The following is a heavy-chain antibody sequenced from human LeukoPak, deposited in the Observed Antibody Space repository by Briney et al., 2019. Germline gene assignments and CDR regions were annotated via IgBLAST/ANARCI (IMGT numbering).Heavy chain of an antibody. V-gene: IGHV3-30*18. CDR3: AKDLGGDQDY. D-gene: IGHD2-21*01. Sequence: GGSLRLSCAASGFTFSSYGMHWVRQAPGKGLEWVAVISYDGSNKYYADSVKGRFTISRDNSKNTLYLQTNSLRAEDTAVYYYAKDLGGDQDYWGQGTLVTVSS. CDR2: ISYDGSNK. CDR1: GFTFSSYG. J-gene: IGHJ4*02.